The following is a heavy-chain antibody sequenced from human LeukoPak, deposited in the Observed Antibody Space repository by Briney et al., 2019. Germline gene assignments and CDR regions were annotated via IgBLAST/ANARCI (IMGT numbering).Heavy chain of an antibody. Sequence: SETLSLSCTVSGVSISSSSYYWGWIRQPPGKGREWIGSIYYSGSTYYNPSRNSRATIYVDTSNNLFSQKMSSVPAAETAFSFCASLEIVRSAFWDWGQGTLVTVSS. CDR3: ASLEIVRSAFWD. CDR2: IYYSGST. CDR1: GVSISSSSYY. D-gene: IGHD3-3*01. V-gene: IGHV4-39*01. J-gene: IGHJ4*02.